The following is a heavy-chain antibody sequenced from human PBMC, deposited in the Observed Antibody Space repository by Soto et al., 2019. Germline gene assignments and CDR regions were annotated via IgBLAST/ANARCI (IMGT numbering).Heavy chain of an antibody. CDR1: GDTFAFHA. Sequence: QVQLVQSGAEVKRPGSSVKVSCEASGDTFAFHAINWVRQAPGLVLEWMGRVTPILRMSKYAQRFQGRVTMTADKSTSTADMVLSSLRAEDTAIYYCANSSGSGYRAFDYWGQGAMVTVSS. D-gene: IGHD3-10*01. CDR3: ANSSGSGYRAFDY. V-gene: IGHV1-69*02. J-gene: IGHJ4*02. CDR2: VTPILRMS.